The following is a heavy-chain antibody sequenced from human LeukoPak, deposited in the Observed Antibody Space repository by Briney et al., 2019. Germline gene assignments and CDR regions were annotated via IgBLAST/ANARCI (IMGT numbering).Heavy chain of an antibody. CDR1: GFTFSHAW. CDR2: VSGTGGRT. CDR3: VKASSSSPQYNWFDA. Sequence: GGSLRLSCAASGFTFSHAWMTWVRQAPGKGLEWVSVVSGTGGRTYYADSVKGRFTISRDNSKNTLYLQMNSLRAEDTALYYCVKASSSSPQYNWFDAWGQGTLVTVSS. J-gene: IGHJ5*02. V-gene: IGHV3-23*01. D-gene: IGHD6-6*01.